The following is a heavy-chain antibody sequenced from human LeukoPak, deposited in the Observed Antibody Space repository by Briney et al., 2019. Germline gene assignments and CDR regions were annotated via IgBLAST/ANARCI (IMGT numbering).Heavy chain of an antibody. CDR2: INPNRGGT. V-gene: IGHV1-2*02. CDR3: ARDRKAGYYYGSGPYWGY. CDR1: GYTFTGYY. Sequence: GASVKVSCKASGYTFTGYYIHWVRQAPGQGLEWMGWINPNRGGTNYAHKFQGRVTMTRDTSISTAYMELSRLRSDDTAVYYCARDRKAGYYYGSGPYWGYWGQGTLVTVSS. J-gene: IGHJ4*02. D-gene: IGHD3-10*01.